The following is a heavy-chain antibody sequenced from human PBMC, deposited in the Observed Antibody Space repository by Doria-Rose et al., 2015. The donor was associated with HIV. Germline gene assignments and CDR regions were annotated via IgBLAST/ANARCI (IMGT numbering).Heavy chain of an antibody. V-gene: IGHV3-21*01. D-gene: IGHD3-10*01. J-gene: IGHJ4*02. Sequence: VQLVQSGGGLVRPGGSLRLSCATSGFTFSRHRINWVRQAPGKGLEWVYSISSTSAYINYADSVRGRVTISRDNARNSLYLQMDSLRAEDTAIYYCATGVTLDYWGQGTLVTVSS. CDR2: ISSTSAYI. CDR3: ATGVTLDY. CDR1: GFTFSRHR.